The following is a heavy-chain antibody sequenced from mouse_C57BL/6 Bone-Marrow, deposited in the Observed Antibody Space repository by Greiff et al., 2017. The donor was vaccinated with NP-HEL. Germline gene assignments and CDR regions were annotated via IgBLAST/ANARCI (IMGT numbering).Heavy chain of an antibody. Sequence: VQLQQSGAELVRPGASVKLSCTASGFNIKDDYMHWVKQRPEQGLEWIGWIDPENGDTEYASKFQGKATITADTSSNTAYLQLSSLTSEDTAVYYCTRVYRYYCDYWGQGTTLTVSS. CDR2: IDPENGDT. CDR1: GFNIKDDY. V-gene: IGHV14-4*01. J-gene: IGHJ2*01. CDR3: TRVYRYYCDY.